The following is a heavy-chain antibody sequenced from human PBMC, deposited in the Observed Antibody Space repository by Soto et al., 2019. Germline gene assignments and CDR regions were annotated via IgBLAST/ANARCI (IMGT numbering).Heavy chain of an antibody. CDR3: AREYYYDSSGYYPFDL. CDR2: IYHSGST. J-gene: IGHJ4*02. V-gene: IGHV4-4*02. CDR1: DASISNNNW. D-gene: IGHD3-22*01. Sequence: SETLALTSAVSDASISNNNWLGWVRQPPWKGLEWIGEIYHSGSTNYNPSLKSRVTISVDKSKKQFSLMLSSVTAADTAVYYCAREYYYDSSGYYPFDLWGQGNLVTVT.